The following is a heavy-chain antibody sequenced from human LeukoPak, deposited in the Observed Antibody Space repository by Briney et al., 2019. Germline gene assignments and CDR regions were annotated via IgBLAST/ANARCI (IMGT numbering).Heavy chain of an antibody. CDR1: GGSFSGYY. D-gene: IGHD6-19*01. J-gene: IGHJ5*02. Sequence: SETLSLTCAVYGGSFSGYYWSWIRQPPGKGLEWIWEINHSGSTNYNPSLKSRVTISVDTSKNQFSLKLSSVTAADTAVYYCARQIFRSGWYGNWFDPWGQGTLVTVSS. CDR2: INHSGST. CDR3: ARQIFRSGWYGNWFDP. V-gene: IGHV4-34*01.